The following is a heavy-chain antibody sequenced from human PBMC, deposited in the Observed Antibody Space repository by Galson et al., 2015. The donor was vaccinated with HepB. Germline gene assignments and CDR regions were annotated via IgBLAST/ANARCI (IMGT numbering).Heavy chain of an antibody. CDR3: ATDFLTLGYGGENAFDI. CDR1: GYTLTELS. CDR2: FDPEDGET. D-gene: IGHD3-16*01. Sequence: SVKVSCKVSGYTLTELSMHWVRQAPGKGLEWMGGFDPEDGETIYAQKFQGRVTMTEDTSTDTAYMELSSLRSEDTAVYYCATDFLTLGYGGENAFDIWGQGTMVTVSS. V-gene: IGHV1-24*01. J-gene: IGHJ3*02.